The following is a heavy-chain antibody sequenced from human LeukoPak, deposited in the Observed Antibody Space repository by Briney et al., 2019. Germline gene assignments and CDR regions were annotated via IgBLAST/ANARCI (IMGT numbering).Heavy chain of an antibody. Sequence: GGSLRLSCAASGLTFNSHAMNWVRQAPGKGLAWVSFISGSGGRIDYADSVKGRFTVSRDNSKNTLYLQMHSLRIEDTAVYYCAKEPIDDGFLDHWGQGALVTVSS. CDR3: AKEPIDDGFLDH. V-gene: IGHV3-23*01. CDR1: GLTFNSHA. CDR2: ISGSGGRI. J-gene: IGHJ4*02. D-gene: IGHD1-1*01.